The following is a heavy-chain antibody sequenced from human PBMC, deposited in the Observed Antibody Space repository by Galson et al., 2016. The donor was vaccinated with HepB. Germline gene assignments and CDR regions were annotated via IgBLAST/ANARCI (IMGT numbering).Heavy chain of an antibody. J-gene: IGHJ4*02. CDR2: ISRFDISSDTAV. V-gene: IGHV3-11*01. Sequence: SLRPSCAASGFTFSDYYMSWIRQAPGKGLEWVSYISRFDISSDTAVYHADSVKGRFTISRDNANNLLYLQMNSLRAEDTAVYYCARSYYDFWSGYKGYYFDYWGQGAPVTVSP. D-gene: IGHD3-3*01. CDR1: GFTFSDYY. CDR3: ARSYYDFWSGYKGYYFDY.